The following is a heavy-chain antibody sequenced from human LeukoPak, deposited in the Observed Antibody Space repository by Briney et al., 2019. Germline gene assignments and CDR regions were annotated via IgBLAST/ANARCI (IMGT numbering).Heavy chain of an antibody. D-gene: IGHD2-15*01. J-gene: IGHJ4*02. V-gene: IGHV3-30*02. CDR1: GFTFSSYG. CDR2: IRYDGSNK. Sequence: GGSLRLSCAASGFTFSSYGMHWVRQAPGKGLEWVAFIRYDGSNKYYADSVKGRFTISRDNSKNTLYLQMNSLRAEDTAVYYCAEDYCSGGSCYYLDYWGQGTLVTVSS. CDR3: AEDYCSGGSCYYLDY.